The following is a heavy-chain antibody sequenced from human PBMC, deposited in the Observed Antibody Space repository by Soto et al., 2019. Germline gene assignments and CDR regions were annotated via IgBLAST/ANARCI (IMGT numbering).Heavy chain of an antibody. CDR1: GFTFSSYA. Sequence: GGSLRLSCAASGFTFSSYAMTWVRQAPGKGLEWVSAISGSGGSTYYADSVKGRFTISRDNSKKTLFLQLNSLRAEDTAVYYCAKDSISGWYHYFDYWGQGALVTVSS. CDR2: ISGSGGST. D-gene: IGHD6-19*01. J-gene: IGHJ4*02. CDR3: AKDSISGWYHYFDY. V-gene: IGHV3-23*01.